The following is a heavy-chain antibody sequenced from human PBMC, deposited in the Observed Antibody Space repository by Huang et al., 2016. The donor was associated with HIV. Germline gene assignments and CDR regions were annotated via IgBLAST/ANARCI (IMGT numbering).Heavy chain of an antibody. V-gene: IGHV4-39*01. CDR1: GDSISGSRYY. J-gene: IGHJ6*03. D-gene: IGHD6-19*01. CDR2: IYYIGDG. CDR3: ARGQSGPSQWLASLGNYYYYMDV. Sequence: QLQLQESGPGPVKPSATLSLTCSVSGDSISGSRYYWGWIHQPPGKGLEWIGSIYYIGDGHYSPSLKSRVTISVDTSKNQFSLKLSSVTAADTAVYYCARGQSGPSQWLASLGNYYYYMDVWGKGTTVTVSS.